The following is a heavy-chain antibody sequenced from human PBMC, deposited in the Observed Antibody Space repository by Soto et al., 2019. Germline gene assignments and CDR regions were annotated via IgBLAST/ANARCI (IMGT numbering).Heavy chain of an antibody. CDR1: GFTFSSYW. D-gene: IGHD5-12*01. J-gene: IGHJ4*02. CDR2: INPDGSAT. CDR3: AKDMGYDLSPLGYFDY. V-gene: IGHV3-74*01. Sequence: GGSLRLSCAASGFTFSSYWMHWVRQAPGKGLVWVSRINPDGSATNYADSVKGRFTISRDNAKNTLYLQMNSLRSEDTALYYCAKDMGYDLSPLGYFDYWGQGTLVTVSS.